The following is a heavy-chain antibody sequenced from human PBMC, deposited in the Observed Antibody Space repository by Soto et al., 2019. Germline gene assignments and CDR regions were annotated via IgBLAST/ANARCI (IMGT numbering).Heavy chain of an antibody. CDR2: ISYSGST. D-gene: IGHD3-10*01. Sequence: PSETLSLTCTVSGGSISNYYWSWIRQPPGKGLEWIGYISYSGSTNYNPSLKSRITISVDTSKNQFSLNLDSVTAADTAVYYCARYPSVRYNYYGLDVWSQGTTVTVSS. J-gene: IGHJ6*02. V-gene: IGHV4-59*01. CDR1: GGSISNYY. CDR3: ARYPSVRYNYYGLDV.